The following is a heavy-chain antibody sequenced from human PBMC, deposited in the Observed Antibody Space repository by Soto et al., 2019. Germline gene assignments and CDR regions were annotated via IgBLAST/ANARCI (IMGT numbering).Heavy chain of an antibody. CDR3: ARDRETYGMDV. J-gene: IGHJ6*02. Sequence: ASVKVSCKASGYTFTSYDINWVRQATGQGLEWMGWMNPNSRNTAYAQKFQGRVTMTRNTSISTAYMELSSLRSEDTAVYYCARDRETYGMDVWGQGTTVTVSS. CDR1: GYTFTSYD. V-gene: IGHV1-8*01. CDR2: MNPNSRNT.